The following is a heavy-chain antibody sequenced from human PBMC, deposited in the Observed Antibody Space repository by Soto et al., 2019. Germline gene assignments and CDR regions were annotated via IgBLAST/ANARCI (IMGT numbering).Heavy chain of an antibody. V-gene: IGHV3-7*01. CDR2: IKQDGSEK. D-gene: IGHD6-19*01. Sequence: EVQLVESGGGLVQPGGSLRLSCAAPGFTLSSYWMNWVRQAPGKGLEWVANIKQDGSEKYYVDSVKGRFIISRDNAKNSLYLQMNSLRAEDTAVYYCARDADASGWYHYGMDVWGQGTMVTVSS. CDR1: GFTLSSYW. CDR3: ARDADASGWYHYGMDV. J-gene: IGHJ6*02.